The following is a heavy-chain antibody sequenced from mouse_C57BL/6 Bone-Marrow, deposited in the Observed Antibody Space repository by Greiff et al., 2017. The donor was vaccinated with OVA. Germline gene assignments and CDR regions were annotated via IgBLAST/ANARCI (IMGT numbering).Heavy chain of an antibody. CDR1: GFTFSSYA. D-gene: IGHD1-1*01. CDR2: ISDGGSYT. CDR3: ASYYGSGYWYFDV. V-gene: IGHV5-4*01. J-gene: IGHJ1*03. Sequence: EVQLVESGGGLVKPGGSLKLSCAASGFTFSSYAMSWVRQTPEKRLEWVATISDGGSYTYYPDNVKGRFTISRDNAKNNLYLHMSHLKSEDTAMYYCASYYGSGYWYFDVWGTGTTVTVSS.